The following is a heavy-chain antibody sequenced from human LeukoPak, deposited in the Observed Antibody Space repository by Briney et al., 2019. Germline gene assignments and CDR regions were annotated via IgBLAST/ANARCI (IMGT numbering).Heavy chain of an antibody. V-gene: IGHV4-59*01. CDR2: IYYSGST. J-gene: IGHJ6*03. CDR3: SRGYYYGSGSYYPGRYFYYYMDV. D-gene: IGHD3-10*01. CDR1: GDSMSRYY. Sequence: PSETLSLTCTVSGDSMSRYYWSWIRQPPGKGLEWIGYIYYSGSTNYNPSLKSRVTISVDTSKNQFSLKLNSVTAADPAVYYCSRGYYYGSGSYYPGRYFYYYMDVWGKGTTVTVSS.